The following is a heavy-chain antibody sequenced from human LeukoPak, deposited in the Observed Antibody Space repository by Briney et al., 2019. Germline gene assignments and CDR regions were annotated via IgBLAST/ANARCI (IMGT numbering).Heavy chain of an antibody. CDR3: AGRSRSGWYYDY. CDR2: IYYSGST. Sequence: SETLSLTCTVSGDSISGYYWSWIRQPPGKGLEWIGYIYYSGSTNYNPSLKSRVTISVDTSKNRFSLKLSTVTAADTAVYFCAGRSRSGWYYDYWGQGTLVTVSS. V-gene: IGHV4-59*01. J-gene: IGHJ4*02. D-gene: IGHD6-19*01. CDR1: GDSISGYY.